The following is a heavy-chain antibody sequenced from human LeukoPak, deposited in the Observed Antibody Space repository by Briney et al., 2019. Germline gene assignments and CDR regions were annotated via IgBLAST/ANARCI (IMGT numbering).Heavy chain of an antibody. J-gene: IGHJ3*02. V-gene: IGHV3-66*02. CDR3: ARGGYSSGWFHGFDT. D-gene: IGHD6-19*01. CDR2: IYSGGST. Sequence: GGSLRLSCAASGFTVSSNYMSWVRQAPGKGLAWVSVIYSGGSTYYTDSVKGRFTISRDNSKNTLYLQMNSLRPEDTAVYYCARGGYSSGWFHGFDTWGQGTMVTVSS. CDR1: GFTVSSNY.